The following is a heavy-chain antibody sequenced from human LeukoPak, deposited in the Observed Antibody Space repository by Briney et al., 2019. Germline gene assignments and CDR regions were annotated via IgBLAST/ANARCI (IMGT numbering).Heavy chain of an antibody. CDR1: GFTFDDYA. CDR3: AKDLNDIPELNFDY. V-gene: IGHV3-9*01. CDR2: ISWNSGSI. Sequence: PGRSLRLSCAASGFTFDDYAMHWVRQAPGKGLEWVSGISWNSGSIGYADSVKGRFTISRDNAKNSLYLQMNSLRAEDTALYYCAKDLNDIPELNFDYWGQGTLVTVSS. J-gene: IGHJ4*02. D-gene: IGHD1-14*01.